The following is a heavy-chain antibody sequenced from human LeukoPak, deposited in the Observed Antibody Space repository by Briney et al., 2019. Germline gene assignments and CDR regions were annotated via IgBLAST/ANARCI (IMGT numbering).Heavy chain of an antibody. CDR3: ANGWSPDY. CDR1: GFTFTSYS. CDR2: ISGGGGST. Sequence: GGPLRLSCAASGFTFTSYSMNWVRQAPGKGLEWVSTISGGGGSTYYADSVKGRFTIFRDNSKNTLYLQMNSLRAEDTAVYHCANGWSPDYWGRGTLVTVSS. V-gene: IGHV3-23*01. D-gene: IGHD2-15*01. J-gene: IGHJ4*02.